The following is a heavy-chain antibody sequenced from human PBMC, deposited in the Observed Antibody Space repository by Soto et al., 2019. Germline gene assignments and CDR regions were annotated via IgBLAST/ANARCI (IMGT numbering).Heavy chain of an antibody. CDR3: AREKDPDYYDSSGYGHLGY. D-gene: IGHD3-22*01. CDR1: GGTFSSYA. CDR2: IIPIFGTA. J-gene: IGHJ4*02. V-gene: IGHV1-69*13. Sequence: ASVKVSCKASGGTFSSYAISWVRQAPGQGLEWMGGIIPIFGTANYAQKFQGRVTITAEESTGTAYMELSSLRSEDTAVYYCAREKDPDYYDSSGYGHLGYWGQGTLVTVSS.